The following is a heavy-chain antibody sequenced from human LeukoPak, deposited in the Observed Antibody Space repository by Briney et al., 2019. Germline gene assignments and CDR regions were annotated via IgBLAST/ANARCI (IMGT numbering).Heavy chain of an antibody. CDR3: ARQNHYYYYMDV. CDR1: GYVFIRHW. V-gene: IGHV5-51*01. Sequence: GESLKISCKASGYVFIRHWMGGVRQVPGKGLEWMGVIHPEDSYSRYNAAFQGQATLSVDESTSTAYLQLSSLKASDTAIYYCARQNHYYYYMDVWGRGTTVTVSS. CDR2: IHPEDSYS. J-gene: IGHJ6*03.